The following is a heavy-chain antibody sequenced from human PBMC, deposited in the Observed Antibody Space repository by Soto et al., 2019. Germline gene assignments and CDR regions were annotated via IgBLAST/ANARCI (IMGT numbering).Heavy chain of an antibody. CDR3: ARDRLRGYDSSGFYS. CDR1: GYTFTGYD. CDR2: INPSDGNR. Sequence: ASVKLSCKASGYTFTGYDINWVRQATGQGLEWMGWINPSDGNRNFAQKFEDRVTMTTATSTNTVFLELRSLKSDDTAIYYCARDRLRGYDSSGFYSWGQGTMVTVSS. D-gene: IGHD3-22*01. V-gene: IGHV1-18*01. J-gene: IGHJ4*02.